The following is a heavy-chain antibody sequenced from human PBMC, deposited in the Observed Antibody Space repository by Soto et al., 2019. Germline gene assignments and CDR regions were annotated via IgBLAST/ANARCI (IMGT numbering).Heavy chain of an antibody. D-gene: IGHD3-3*01. CDR3: AKEGRFWNGYYFDY. J-gene: IGHJ4*02. V-gene: IGHV3-23*01. Sequence: PGGSLRLSCAASGFAFRNYAMSWVRQAPGKGLEWVSDISGNGGSTYDADSVKGRFTISRDNSENTLYLQMNNLRAEDTAVYYSAKEGRFWNGYYFDYWGQGIVVTVSS. CDR2: ISGNGGST. CDR1: GFAFRNYA.